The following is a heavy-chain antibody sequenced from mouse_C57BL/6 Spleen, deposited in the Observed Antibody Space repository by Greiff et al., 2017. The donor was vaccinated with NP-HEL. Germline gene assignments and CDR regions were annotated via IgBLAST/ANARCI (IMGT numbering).Heavy chain of an antibody. Sequence: QVQLKQPGAELVMPGASVKLSCKASGYTFTSYWMHWVKQRPGQGLEWIGEIDPSDSYTNYNQKFKGKSTLTVDKSSSTAYMQLSSLTSEDSAVYYCARSGYYYGSSTFTIEYWGQGTSVTVSS. CDR1: GYTFTSYW. D-gene: IGHD1-1*01. V-gene: IGHV1-69*01. J-gene: IGHJ4*01. CDR3: ARSGYYYGSSTFTIEY. CDR2: IDPSDSYT.